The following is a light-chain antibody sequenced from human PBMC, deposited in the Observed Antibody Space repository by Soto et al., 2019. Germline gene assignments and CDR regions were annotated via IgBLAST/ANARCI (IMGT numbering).Light chain of an antibody. CDR2: GAS. V-gene: IGKV3-15*01. CDR3: HQYNHWYT. CDR1: QSVSSN. J-gene: IGKJ2*01. Sequence: EVVMTQSPATLSVSPGERATLSCRASQSVSSNLAWYQQKPGQAPRLLIYGASTRATGIPARFSGSGSATEFTLTISSLQSEDFAVYYCHQYNHWYTFGQGTKLEIK.